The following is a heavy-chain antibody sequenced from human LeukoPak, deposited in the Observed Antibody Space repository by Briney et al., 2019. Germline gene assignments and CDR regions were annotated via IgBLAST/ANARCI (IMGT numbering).Heavy chain of an antibody. V-gene: IGHV4-38-2*02. CDR1: GYSISSGYY. J-gene: IGHJ4*02. D-gene: IGHD3-10*01. CDR2: IYHSGST. CDR3: ARSHGSGSNLDY. Sequence: SETLSLTCTVSGYSISSGYYWGWIRQPPGKGLEWIGTIYHSGSTYYNPSLKSRVTISVDTSKNQFSLKLSSVTAADTAVYYCARSHGSGSNLDYWGQGTLVTVSS.